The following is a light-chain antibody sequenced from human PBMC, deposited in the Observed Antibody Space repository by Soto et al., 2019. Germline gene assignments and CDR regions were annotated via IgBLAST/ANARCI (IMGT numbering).Light chain of an antibody. V-gene: IGKV3-20*01. J-gene: IGKJ2*01. CDR2: DAS. CDR1: QSLSRYF. Sequence: EIVLTQSPSTLSLSPGDRATLSYRASQSLSRYFLAWYQQKPGQAPRLLIYDASNRATGVPDRFSGSGSGTDFTLTISRLESEDFAVYYCQQYGSSLYTFGQGTKVDI. CDR3: QQYGSSLYT.